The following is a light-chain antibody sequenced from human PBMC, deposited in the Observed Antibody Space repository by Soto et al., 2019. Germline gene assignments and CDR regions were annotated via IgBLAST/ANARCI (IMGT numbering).Light chain of an antibody. Sequence: IVMTQSPATLSMSPGERATLSCRATQNVNSNLAWYQHRPGQAPRLLIYGASIRPTGIPARFSGSGSGTEFTLTIDSLQSEDFAVYYCQQYNDWPPMYTFGQGTKLEFK. J-gene: IGKJ2*01. V-gene: IGKV3-15*01. CDR2: GAS. CDR1: QNVNSN. CDR3: QQYNDWPPMYT.